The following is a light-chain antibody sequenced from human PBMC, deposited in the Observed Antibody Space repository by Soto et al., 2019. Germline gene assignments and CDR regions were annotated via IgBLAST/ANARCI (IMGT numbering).Light chain of an antibody. CDR1: SSNIGNNY. J-gene: IGLJ2*01. Sequence: QSVLTQPPSVSAAPGQMVTISCSGSSSNIGNNYVYWYRQLPGTAPKLLIYDNNKRPSGIPDRFSGSKSGTSATLGITGLQTGDEADYYCGTWDSSLSAEIFGGGTKLTVL. CDR3: GTWDSSLSAEI. V-gene: IGLV1-51*01. CDR2: DNN.